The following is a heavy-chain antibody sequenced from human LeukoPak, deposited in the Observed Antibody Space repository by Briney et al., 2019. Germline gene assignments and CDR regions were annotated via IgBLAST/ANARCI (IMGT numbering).Heavy chain of an antibody. CDR3: ARLGYCSGGSCYSYNRHYMDV. CDR1: GYSISSGYY. V-gene: IGHV4-38-2*02. D-gene: IGHD2-15*01. J-gene: IGHJ6*03. Sequence: SETLSLTCTVSGYSISSGYYWGWIRQPPGKGLEWIGSIYHSGSTYYNPSLKSRVTISVDTSKNQFSLKLSSVTAADTAVYYCARLGYCSGGSCYSYNRHYMDVWGKGTTVTVSS. CDR2: IYHSGST.